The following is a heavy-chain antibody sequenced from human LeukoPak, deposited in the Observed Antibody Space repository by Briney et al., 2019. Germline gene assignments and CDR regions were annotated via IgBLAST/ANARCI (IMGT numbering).Heavy chain of an antibody. CDR2: IYYSGST. Sequence: SETLSLTCTVSDGSMSTYYWSWIRQPPGKGLEWIGYIYYSGSTNYNPSLKSRVTISVDTSKNQFSLKLSSVTAADTAVYYCATSGRKGGSYRGSWDCDYWGEGTLVSVSS. CDR1: DGSMSTYY. J-gene: IGHJ4*02. V-gene: IGHV4-59*01. D-gene: IGHD1-26*01. CDR3: ATSGRKGGSYRGSWDCDY.